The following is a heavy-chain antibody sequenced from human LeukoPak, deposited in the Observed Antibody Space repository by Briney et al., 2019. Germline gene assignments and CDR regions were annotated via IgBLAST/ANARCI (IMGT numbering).Heavy chain of an antibody. Sequence: PGGSLRLSCAASGFTVSSNYMSWVRQAPGKGLEWVSVIYSGGSTYYADSVKGRFTISRDNSKNTLYLQMNSLRAEDTAVYYCVWYYDSSGYLEYWGQGTLVTVSS. CDR1: GFTVSSNY. CDR3: VWYYDSSGYLEY. D-gene: IGHD3-22*01. CDR2: IYSGGST. J-gene: IGHJ4*02. V-gene: IGHV3-66*01.